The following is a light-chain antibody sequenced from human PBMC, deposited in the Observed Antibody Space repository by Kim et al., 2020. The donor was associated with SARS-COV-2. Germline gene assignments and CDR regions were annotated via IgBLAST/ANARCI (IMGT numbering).Light chain of an antibody. CDR2: DAS. CDR1: QDIKNS. J-gene: IGKJ5*01. Sequence: DIQMTQSPSSLSASMGDRVTITCQASQDIKNSLNWYQQKPGKAPKLLIFDASTLETGVPSRFSGSGSGTHFTFTISTLQPEDIATYYCQQYGNLPITFGQGTRLEIK. CDR3: QQYGNLPIT. V-gene: IGKV1-33*01.